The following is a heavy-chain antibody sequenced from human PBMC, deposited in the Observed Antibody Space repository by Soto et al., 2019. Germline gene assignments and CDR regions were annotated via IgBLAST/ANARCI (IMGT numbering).Heavy chain of an antibody. CDR1: GSTFSDYY. J-gene: IGHJ4*02. CDR3: ARERARVFDS. V-gene: IGHV3-11*01. CDR2: ISIASSTI. Sequence: GGSLRLSCAASGSTFSDYYMGWIRQAPGRGLEWLSYISIASSTIYYADSVKGRFSISRDNAKNSLYLQLSSLRAEDTAVYFCARERARVFDSWGQGTLVTVSS.